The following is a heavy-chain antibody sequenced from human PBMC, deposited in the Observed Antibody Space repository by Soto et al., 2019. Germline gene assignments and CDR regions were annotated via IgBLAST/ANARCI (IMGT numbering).Heavy chain of an antibody. CDR1: GYTFSSIG. Sequence: ASVKVSCKASGYTFSSIGISWVRQAPGQGLEWMGWISPYKGNTYYAQRLQGRVTMTTGTSTSTAYMELRSLRSDDTAVYYCARDLDGSGNYYTDYWGQGTLVTVSS. CDR3: ARDLDGSGNYYTDY. V-gene: IGHV1-18*01. CDR2: ISPYKGNT. J-gene: IGHJ4*02. D-gene: IGHD3-10*01.